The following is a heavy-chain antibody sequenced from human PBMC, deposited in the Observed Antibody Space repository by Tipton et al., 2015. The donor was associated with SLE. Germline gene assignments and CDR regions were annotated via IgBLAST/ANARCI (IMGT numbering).Heavy chain of an antibody. V-gene: IGHV4-34*01. CDR2: INHSGST. J-gene: IGHJ4*02. CDR3: ARGDMIVDY. Sequence: TLSLTCTVSGGSISSHYWSWIRQPPGKGLEWIGEINHSGSTNYNPSLKSRVTISVDTSKNQFSLKLSSVTAADTAVYYCARGDMIVDYWGQGTLVTVSS. CDR1: GGSISSHY. D-gene: IGHD3-22*01.